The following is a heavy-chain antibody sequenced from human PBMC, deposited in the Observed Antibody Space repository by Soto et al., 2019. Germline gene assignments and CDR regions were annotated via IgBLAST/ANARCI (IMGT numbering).Heavy chain of an antibody. CDR2: IYYSGST. D-gene: IGHD3-10*01. J-gene: IGHJ6*02. CDR3: ARGGFTALSRGYYHHYRLYV. Sequence: SETLSLTCTVSGGSISSYYWSWIRQPPGKGLEWIGYIYYSGSTNYNPSLKSRVTISVDTSKNQFSLKLSSVTAADTAVYYCARGGFTALSRGYYHHYRLYVWAQGTTVTVSS. V-gene: IGHV4-59*01. CDR1: GGSISSYY.